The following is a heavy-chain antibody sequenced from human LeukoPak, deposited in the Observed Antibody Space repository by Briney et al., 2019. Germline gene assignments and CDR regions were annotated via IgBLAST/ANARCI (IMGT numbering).Heavy chain of an antibody. D-gene: IGHD3-10*01. CDR1: GFTFSSYG. Sequence: GRSLRLSCAASGFTFSSYGMHWVRQAPGKGLEWVAVIWYDGSNKYYADSVKGRFTISRDNSKNTLYLQMNSLRAEDTAVYYYAKDLAMVRGVALDYWGQGTLVTVSS. CDR3: AKDLAMVRGVALDY. CDR2: IWYDGSNK. J-gene: IGHJ4*02. V-gene: IGHV3-33*06.